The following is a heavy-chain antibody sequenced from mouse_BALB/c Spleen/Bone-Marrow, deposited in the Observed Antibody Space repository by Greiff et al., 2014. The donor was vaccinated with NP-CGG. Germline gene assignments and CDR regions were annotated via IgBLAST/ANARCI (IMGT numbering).Heavy chain of an antibody. CDR3: GRWGDGYYYAMDY. D-gene: IGHD2-3*01. CDR2: INPFNGDT. Sequence: VQLQQSGPDLVKPGASVKLSCKASGYSFTGYFLNWVRQSHGKSLEWIGRINPFNGDTFYNQKFKGKATLTVDKSSTTAHMELLSLTSEDSAVNYCGRWGDGYYYAMDYWGQGTSVTVSS. J-gene: IGHJ4*01. V-gene: IGHV1-37*01. CDR1: GYSFTGYF.